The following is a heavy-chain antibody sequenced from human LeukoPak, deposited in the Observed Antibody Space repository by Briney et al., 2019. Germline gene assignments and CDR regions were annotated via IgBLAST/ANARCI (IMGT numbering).Heavy chain of an antibody. CDR3: ARVRLADERAWAY. Sequence: ASVKVSCKASGYTFSDFYIHWVRQAPGQGLEYVGWITPKSGNTYSPQRFQGRVTMTRDASISTAYMELSSLRSDDTAVYFCARVRLADERAWAYWGQGTLVTVSS. V-gene: IGHV1-2*02. J-gene: IGHJ4*02. CDR2: ITPKSGNT. CDR1: GYTFSDFY. D-gene: IGHD3-3*02.